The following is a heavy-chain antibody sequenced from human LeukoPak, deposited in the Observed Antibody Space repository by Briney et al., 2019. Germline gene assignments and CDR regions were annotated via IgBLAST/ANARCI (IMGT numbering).Heavy chain of an antibody. V-gene: IGHV3-23*01. CDR2: ISGGGDQA. Sequence: GGSLRLSCAASGFTFTTYAINWVRQAPGKGLEWISGISGGGDQAYYADSVNGQFIISRHNSEHTVSLQMSSLRAEDTALYDCAKDLALAGPGGGFDVWGHGTRVAVSS. CDR3: AKDLALAGPGGGFDV. CDR1: GFTFTTYA. J-gene: IGHJ3*01. D-gene: IGHD6-19*01.